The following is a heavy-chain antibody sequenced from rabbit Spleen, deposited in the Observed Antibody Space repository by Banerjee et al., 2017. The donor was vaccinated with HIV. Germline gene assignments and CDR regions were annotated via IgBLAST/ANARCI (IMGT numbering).Heavy chain of an antibody. V-gene: IGHV1S45*01. D-gene: IGHD8-1*01. Sequence: QEQLVESGGGLVRPEGSLKLSCKASGFSFGGYYMCWVRQAPGKGLEWIACIYAGSSGNTYSATWAKGRFTISKTSSTTVTLQMTSLTAADTATYFCARDAGTSFSTYGMDLWGQGTLVTVS. CDR3: ARDAGTSFSTYGMDL. CDR2: IYAGSSGNT. J-gene: IGHJ6*01. CDR1: GFSFGGYY.